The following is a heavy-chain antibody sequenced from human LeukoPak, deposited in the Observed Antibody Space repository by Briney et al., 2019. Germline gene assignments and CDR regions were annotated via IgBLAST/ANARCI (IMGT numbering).Heavy chain of an antibody. V-gene: IGHV3-33*06. D-gene: IGHD3-3*01. CDR3: AKGVPPRNFWSGYYAPNYGMDV. CDR1: GFTFSSYG. Sequence: GGSLRLSCAASGFTFSSYGMHWVRQAPGKGLEWVAVIWYDGSNKYYADSVKGRFTISRDNSKNTLYLQMNSLRAEDTAVYYCAKGVPPRNFWSGYYAPNYGMDVWGQGTTVTVSS. CDR2: IWYDGSNK. J-gene: IGHJ6*02.